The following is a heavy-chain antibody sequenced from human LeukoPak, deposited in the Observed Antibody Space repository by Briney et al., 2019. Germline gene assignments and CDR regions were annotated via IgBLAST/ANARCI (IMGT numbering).Heavy chain of an antibody. D-gene: IGHD5-18*01. J-gene: IGHJ4*02. CDR2: IIPIFGTA. CDR3: AREGDTAMVTPLDY. Sequence: SVKVSCKASGGTFSSYAISWVRQAPGQGLEWMGGIIPIFGTANYAQKFQGRVTITADESTSTAYMELSSLRSEDTAVHYCAREGDTAMVTPLDYWGQGTLVTVSS. V-gene: IGHV1-69*13. CDR1: GGTFSSYA.